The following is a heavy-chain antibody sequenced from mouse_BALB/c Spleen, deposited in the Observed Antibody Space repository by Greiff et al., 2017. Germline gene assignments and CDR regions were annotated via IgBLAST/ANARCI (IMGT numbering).Heavy chain of an antibody. Sequence: VQLQQSGPGLVQPSQSLSITCTVSGFSLTSYGVHWVRQPPGKGLEWLVVIWSDGSTTYNSALKSRLSISKDNSKSQVFLKMNSLQTDDTAMYYCARHGSSYDWFAYWGQGTLVTVSA. J-gene: IGHJ3*01. CDR3: ARHGSSYDWFAY. D-gene: IGHD1-1*01. CDR1: GFSLTSYG. V-gene: IGHV2-6*02. CDR2: IWSDGST.